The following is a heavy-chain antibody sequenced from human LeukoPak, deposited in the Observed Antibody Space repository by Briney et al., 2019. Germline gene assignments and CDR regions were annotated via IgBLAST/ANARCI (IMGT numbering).Heavy chain of an antibody. CDR1: GFPFSDFA. J-gene: IGHJ4*02. CDR2: ITNSGGVT. Sequence: PGGSLRLSCAPSGFPFSDFAMSWVRQTPGRGLEWLSTITNSGGVTYYVDSVTGRFTISRDNSKNILYLQMNSLRAQDTAVYHCGKHSYLGSFGERGPGALVTVST. V-gene: IGHV3-23*01. D-gene: IGHD3-10*01. CDR3: GKHSYLGSFGE.